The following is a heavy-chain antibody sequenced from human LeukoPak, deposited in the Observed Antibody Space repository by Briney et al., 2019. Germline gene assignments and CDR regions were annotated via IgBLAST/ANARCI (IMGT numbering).Heavy chain of an antibody. V-gene: IGHV1-69*01. CDR3: ARATRVGAIPWFDP. CDR2: IIPIFGTA. D-gene: IGHD1-26*01. J-gene: IGHJ5*02. CDR1: GGTFSSYA. Sequence: SAKVSCKASGGTFSSYAISWVRQAPGQGLEWMGGIIPIFGTANYAQKFQGRVTITADESTSTAYMELSSLRSEDTAVYYCARATRVGAIPWFDPWGQGTLVTVSS.